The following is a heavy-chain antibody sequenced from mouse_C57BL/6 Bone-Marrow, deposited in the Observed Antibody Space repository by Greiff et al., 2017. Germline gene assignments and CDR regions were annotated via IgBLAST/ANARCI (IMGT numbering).Heavy chain of an antibody. CDR1: GYTFTSYW. V-gene: IGHV1-69*01. CDR2: IDPSDSYT. CDR3: AREAVDGYYPLNYFDS. Sequence: QVQLQQPGAELVMPGASVKLSCKASGYTFTSYWMHWVKQRPGQGLEWIGEIDPSDSYTNYNQKFKGKSTLTVDKSSSTAYMQLSSLTSEDSAVYYCAREAVDGYYPLNYFDSWGQGTTLPVSS. D-gene: IGHD2-3*01. J-gene: IGHJ2*01.